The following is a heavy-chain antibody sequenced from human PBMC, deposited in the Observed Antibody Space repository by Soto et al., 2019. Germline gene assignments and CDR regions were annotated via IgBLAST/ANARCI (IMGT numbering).Heavy chain of an antibody. J-gene: IGHJ4*02. CDR2: MNPNSGNT. D-gene: IGHD4-17*01. V-gene: IGHV1-8*01. Sequence: ASVKVSCKASGYTFTSYDINWVRQATGQGLEWMGWMNPNSGNTGYAQKIQGRVTITRNTSISTAYKEMSSQRSEDTAVNYSARGRSRSIVPNTVNDYWGQGTLVTVSS. CDR3: ARGRSRSIVPNTVNDY. CDR1: GYTFTSYD.